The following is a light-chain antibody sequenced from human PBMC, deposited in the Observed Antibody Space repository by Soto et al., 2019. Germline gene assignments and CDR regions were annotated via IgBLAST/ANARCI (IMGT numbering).Light chain of an antibody. Sequence: DIQMTQSPSTLSASVGDRVTITCRASQSISDLLAWYQKKPGKAPKLLIYEASNLKSGVPSRFSGSGSGTEYTLTISSLQPDDFASYYCQQYNGFWSFGQGTKVEIK. CDR1: QSISDL. J-gene: IGKJ1*01. CDR2: EAS. CDR3: QQYNGFWS. V-gene: IGKV1-5*03.